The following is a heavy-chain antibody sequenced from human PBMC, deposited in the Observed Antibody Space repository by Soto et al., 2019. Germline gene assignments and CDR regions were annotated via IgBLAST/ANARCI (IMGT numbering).Heavy chain of an antibody. D-gene: IGHD4-17*01. J-gene: IGHJ4*02. V-gene: IGHV4-34*01. CDR2: INHSGST. CDR3: ASQRPTVTTFDY. CDR1: GGSFNGYY. Sequence: QVQLRQWGAGLVKPSETLSLTCAVYGGSFNGYYWNWIRQPPGKGLEWIGEINHSGSTNYNPSLKSRVSISVDTPKNQFSLRLSSVTAADTAVYYCASQRPTVTTFDYWGPGTLVTVSS.